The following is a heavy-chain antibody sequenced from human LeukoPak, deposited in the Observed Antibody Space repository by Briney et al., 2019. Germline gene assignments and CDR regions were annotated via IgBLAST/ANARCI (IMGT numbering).Heavy chain of an antibody. J-gene: IGHJ1*01. D-gene: IGHD3-22*01. CDR3: AKGLRYYDSSGPRGYFQH. CDR1: GFTFSSYA. V-gene: IGHV3-23*01. CDR2: ISGSGGST. Sequence: TGGSLRLSCAASGFTFSSYAMSWVRQAPGKGLEWVSAISGSGGSTYYADSVKGRFTIPRDNSKNTLYLQMNSLRAEDTAVYYCAKGLRYYDSSGPRGYFQHWGQGTLVTVSS.